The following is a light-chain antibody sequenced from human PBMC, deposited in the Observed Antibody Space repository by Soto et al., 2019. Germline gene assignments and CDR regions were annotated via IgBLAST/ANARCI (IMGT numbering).Light chain of an antibody. J-gene: IGKJ5*01. CDR2: GAS. CDR3: QQYTDWPTT. CDR1: QSISTT. Sequence: EIVMTQSPATPSVSPGEGATLSCRASQSISTTVAWYQQKPGQAPRLLIYGASTRATGIPVRFTGSGSGTEFTLIISSLQSEDLAVYYCQQYTDWPTTFGQGTRLEIK. V-gene: IGKV3-15*01.